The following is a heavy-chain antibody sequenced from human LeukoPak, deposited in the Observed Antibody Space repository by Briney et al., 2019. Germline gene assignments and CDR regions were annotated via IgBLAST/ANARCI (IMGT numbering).Heavy chain of an antibody. J-gene: IGHJ3*01. CDR3: ASGGNSGDAFDV. D-gene: IGHD4-23*01. CDR2: IYYSGST. Sequence: SETLSLTCTVSGGSISSSSYYWGWIRQPPGKGLKWIGSIYYSGSTYYNPSLKGRVTISVDTSKNQFSLKLSSVTAADTAVYYCASGGNSGDAFDVWGQGTMVTVSS. V-gene: IGHV4-39*01. CDR1: GGSISSSSYY.